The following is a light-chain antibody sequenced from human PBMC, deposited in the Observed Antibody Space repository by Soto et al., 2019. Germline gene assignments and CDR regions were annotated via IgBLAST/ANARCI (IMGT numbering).Light chain of an antibody. J-gene: IGKJ1*01. CDR3: QHYGRPQWT. CDR1: QSGYDGY. Sequence: EIVLTQSPDTLSLSPGERATLSCRASQSGYDGYLAWYQQRPGQPPRLLIYGVFTRANGIPDRFSGSGSGTDFTLTINKLEAEDSAVYYCQHYGRPQWTFGQGTKVEIK. V-gene: IGKV3-20*01. CDR2: GVF.